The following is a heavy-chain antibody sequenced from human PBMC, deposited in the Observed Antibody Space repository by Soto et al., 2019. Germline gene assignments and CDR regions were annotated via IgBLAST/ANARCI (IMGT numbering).Heavy chain of an antibody. CDR1: GYAFTTSA. Sequence: QVHLVQSGAEVQKPGASVRIPFQASGYAFTTSAIHWVRQAPGQSLEWMGWINPATGDTKYSQNVRGRVTFALDTSATTAYMDLRSLASHDTAVYYCARAAGRSKLLPYYFDPWGQGTLVTVSS. D-gene: IGHD3-10*01. CDR2: INPATGDT. CDR3: ARAAGRSKLLPYYFDP. V-gene: IGHV1-3*01. J-gene: IGHJ5*02.